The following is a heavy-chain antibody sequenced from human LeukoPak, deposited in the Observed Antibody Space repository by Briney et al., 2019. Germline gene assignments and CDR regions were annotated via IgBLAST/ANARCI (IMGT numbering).Heavy chain of an antibody. CDR2: IYYSGST. V-gene: IGHV4-59*08. Sequence: SETLSLTCTVSGGSISPFYWNWIRQPPGKGLEWIGYIYYSGSTNYNPSLKSRVTISVDTSKNQFSLKLSSVTAADTAVYYCARQMDYSSGWTNWFDPWGQGTLVTVSS. J-gene: IGHJ5*02. D-gene: IGHD6-19*01. CDR1: GGSISPFY. CDR3: ARQMDYSSGWTNWFDP.